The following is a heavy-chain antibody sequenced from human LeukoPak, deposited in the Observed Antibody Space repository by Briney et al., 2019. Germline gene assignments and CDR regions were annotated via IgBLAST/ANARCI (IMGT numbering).Heavy chain of an antibody. V-gene: IGHV4-39*01. D-gene: IGHD2-2*02. CDR1: GGSVSTSHYY. J-gene: IGHJ4*02. CDR2: IYYSGRT. CDR3: ARSWAPRYCSSTTCYNFDY. Sequence: PSETLSLTCTVSGGSVSTSHYYWGWIRQPPGKGLEWIGYIYYSGRTYYNPSLKSRVTISVDTSKNEFSLKLSSVTAADTAVYYCARSWAPRYCSSTTCYNFDYWGQGTLVTVSS.